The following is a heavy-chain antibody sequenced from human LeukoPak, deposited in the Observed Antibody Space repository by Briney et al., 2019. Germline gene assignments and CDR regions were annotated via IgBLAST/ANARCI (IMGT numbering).Heavy chain of an antibody. CDR2: KDYSGSA. V-gene: IGHV4-61*01. D-gene: IGHD2-2*01. J-gene: IGHJ3*02. CDR1: GVSVSDGRYY. Sequence: LETLSVTCNVSGVSVSDGRYYWTWIRQLPGNGLEWLGYKDYSGSAKYNPSLKSGLTISINASKNQFSLQWSSVTAADTATYYCATPYCSGISCLDVFNMWGQGTRVTVSS. CDR3: ATPYCSGISCLDVFNM.